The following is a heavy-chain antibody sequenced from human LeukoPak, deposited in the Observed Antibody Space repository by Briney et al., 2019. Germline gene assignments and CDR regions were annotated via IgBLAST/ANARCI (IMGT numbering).Heavy chain of an antibody. CDR1: GDSISGYY. V-gene: IGHV4-59*08. D-gene: IGHD2-15*01. J-gene: IGHJ4*02. CDR2: IYYSGSI. Sequence: SETLSLTCSVSGDSISGYYWSWIRQPPGKGLEWIGYIYYSGSIYYNPSLKSRVTISVDTSKNQFSLKLSSVTAADTAVYYCARGLVAATSFNDYWGQGTLVTVSS. CDR3: ARGLVAATSFNDY.